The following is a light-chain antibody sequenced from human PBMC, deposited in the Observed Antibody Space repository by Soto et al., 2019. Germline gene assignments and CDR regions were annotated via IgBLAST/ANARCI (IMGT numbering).Light chain of an antibody. Sequence: QSALTQPASVSGSPGQSITISCSGTSNDVDDYKYFSWYQQHPGKAPKLLIFDVSHRPSGASNRFSGSNSGNTASLTISGLQAEDEADYYCNSYPKNSTQVFGGGTKLTVL. CDR2: DVS. V-gene: IGLV2-14*03. CDR3: NSYPKNSTQV. CDR1: SNDVDDYKY. J-gene: IGLJ3*02.